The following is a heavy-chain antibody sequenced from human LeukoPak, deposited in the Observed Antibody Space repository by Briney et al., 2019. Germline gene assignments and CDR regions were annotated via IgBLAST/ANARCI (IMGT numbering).Heavy chain of an antibody. J-gene: IGHJ5*02. CDR3: ASGGDSAGFYWFDP. Sequence: ASVKVSCKASGGTFSSYAISWVRQAPGQGLEWRGGIIPIFGTANYAQKFQGRVTITADESTSTAYMELSSLRSEDTAVYYCASGGDSAGFYWFDPWGQGTLVTVSS. D-gene: IGHD6-13*01. V-gene: IGHV1-69*13. CDR1: GGTFSSYA. CDR2: IIPIFGTA.